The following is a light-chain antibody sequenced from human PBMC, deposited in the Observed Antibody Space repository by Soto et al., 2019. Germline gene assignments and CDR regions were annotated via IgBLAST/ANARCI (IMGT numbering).Light chain of an antibody. CDR3: QQYNSYWT. CDR2: DAS. V-gene: IGKV1-5*01. J-gene: IGKJ1*01. Sequence: DIQMMQSPSALSASVGGRVTIPCRASQSIGTWLAWYQQKPGKAPNLLIYDASNLESGVPSRFSGSGSGTEFTLTISSLQPYDFATYYCQQYNSYWTFGQGTKVDIK. CDR1: QSIGTW.